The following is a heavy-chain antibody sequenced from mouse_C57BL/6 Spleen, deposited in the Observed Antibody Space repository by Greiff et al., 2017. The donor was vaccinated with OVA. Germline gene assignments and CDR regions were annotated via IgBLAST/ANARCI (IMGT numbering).Heavy chain of an antibody. CDR1: GYTFTSYW. CDR3: ADSSGYSGWCAD. V-gene: IGHV1-64*01. J-gene: IGHJ3*01. Sequence: QVQLQQPGAELVKPGASVKLSCKASGYTFTSYWMHWVKQRPGQGLEWIGMIHPNSGSTNYNEKFKSKATLTVDKSSSTAYMQLSSLTSEDSAVYDCADSSGYSGWCADWGKGTLVTVSA. D-gene: IGHD3-2*02. CDR2: IHPNSGST.